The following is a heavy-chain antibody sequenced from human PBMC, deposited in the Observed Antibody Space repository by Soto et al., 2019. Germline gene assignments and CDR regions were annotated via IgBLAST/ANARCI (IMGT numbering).Heavy chain of an antibody. V-gene: IGHV3-30*18. J-gene: IGHJ4*02. D-gene: IGHD4-17*01. CDR3: AKDYTWGRNYGDYGGADY. CDR2: IAYDGSNK. Sequence: QVQLVESGGGVVQPGRSLRLSCAASGFTFSNYGMHWVRQTPGRGLEWVAAIAYDGSNKYYGDSVKGRCTISRDKSKKTLYLEMISLRVEDTAVYYCAKDYTWGRNYGDYGGADYWGQGTLVTVSS. CDR1: GFTFSNYG.